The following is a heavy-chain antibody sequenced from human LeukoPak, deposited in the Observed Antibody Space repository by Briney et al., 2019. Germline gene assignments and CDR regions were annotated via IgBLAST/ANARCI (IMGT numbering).Heavy chain of an antibody. Sequence: SGTLSLSCTVSGGSVSSDSYYWSWIRQPPGKGLEWIGYIYYSGSTNYSPSLKSRVTISVDTSKNQFSLKLSSVTAADTAVYYCARGGTNLISGGDYILGYYYGMDVWGQGTTVTVSS. D-gene: IGHD2-21*02. CDR3: ARGGTNLISGGDYILGYYYGMDV. CDR2: IYYSGST. J-gene: IGHJ6*02. CDR1: GGSVSSDSYY. V-gene: IGHV4-61*01.